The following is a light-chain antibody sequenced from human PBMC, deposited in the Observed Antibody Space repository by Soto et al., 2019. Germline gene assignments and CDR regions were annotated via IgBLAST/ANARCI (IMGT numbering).Light chain of an antibody. V-gene: IGKV3-20*01. Sequence: EVVLTQSPCTRSFSGCERSALSFVASEIIYSAYLGWYQQKPGQAPRPLIYGTSSRATGIPDRFSGSGSGTEFTLTISSLQSEDFAVYYCQQYNNWPPITFGQGTRLEIK. CDR1: EIIYSAY. CDR2: GTS. J-gene: IGKJ5*01. CDR3: QQYNNWPPIT.